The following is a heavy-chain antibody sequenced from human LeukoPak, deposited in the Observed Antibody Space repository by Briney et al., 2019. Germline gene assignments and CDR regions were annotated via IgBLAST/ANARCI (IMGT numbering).Heavy chain of an antibody. V-gene: IGHV3-23*01. Sequence: GGSLRLSCAASGFTVSGYAMSWVPQSPGKGLEWVSAISGVGGTTYYAYYADSVKARFTISRDNSKNTLYLLMNSLRDEDTAVYYCAKFYDILTGYIDYWGQGTLVTVSS. CDR3: AKFYDILTGYIDY. CDR1: GFTVSGYA. CDR2: ISGVGGTTYYA. J-gene: IGHJ4*02. D-gene: IGHD3-9*01.